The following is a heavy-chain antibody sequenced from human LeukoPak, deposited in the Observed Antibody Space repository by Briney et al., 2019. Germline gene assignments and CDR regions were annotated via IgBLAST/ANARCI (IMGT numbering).Heavy chain of an antibody. J-gene: IGHJ5*02. CDR2: IYPGDSDT. V-gene: IGHV5-51*01. Sequence: GESLKISCKGSGSSFTSYWIGWVRQMPGKGLEWMGIIYPGDSDTRYSPPFQGQVTISADKSISTAYLQWSSLKASDTAMYYCARHVVVTANWFDPWGQGTLVTVSS. CDR3: ARHVVVTANWFDP. D-gene: IGHD2-21*02. CDR1: GSSFTSYW.